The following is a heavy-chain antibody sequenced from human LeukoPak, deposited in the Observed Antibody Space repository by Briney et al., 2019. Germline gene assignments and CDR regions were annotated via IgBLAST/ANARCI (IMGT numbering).Heavy chain of an antibody. J-gene: IGHJ3*01. CDR1: GFTFSDYY. V-gene: IGHV3-43*01. CDR2: FSRNGVTT. CDR3: AREKDTIYFDL. D-gene: IGHD2-15*01. Sequence: GGSLRLSCAASGFTFSDYYMSWIRQAPGKGLEWVSLFSRNGVTTYYAESVRGRFTISRDNSKNSVYLQMDSLTTEDTAVYYCAREKDTIYFDLWGQGTMVTVSA.